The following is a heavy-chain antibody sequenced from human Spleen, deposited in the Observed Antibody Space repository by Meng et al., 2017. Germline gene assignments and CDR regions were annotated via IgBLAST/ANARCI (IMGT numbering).Heavy chain of an antibody. J-gene: IGHJ3*02. CDR2: ISYDGGNK. CDR3: ARTAPYIVGAINDALDI. CDR1: GFTFGSYA. V-gene: IGHV3-30*04. Sequence: GESLKISCAASGFTFGSYAMSWVRQVPGKGLEWVAVISYDGGNKYYADSVKGRFTVSRDNSKNTLHLQMNSLRAEDTAVYYCARTAPYIVGAINDALDIWGQGTMVTVSS. D-gene: IGHD1-26*01.